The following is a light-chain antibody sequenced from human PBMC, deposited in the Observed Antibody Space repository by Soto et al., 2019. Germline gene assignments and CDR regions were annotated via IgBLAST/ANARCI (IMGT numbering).Light chain of an antibody. Sequence: EIVMTQSPATLSVSPGERATLSCRASQSVSSNLAWYQQKPGQAPRLLIYGASTRATGIPARFSGSGSGTEFTLTISSLQSEDFAIYYCQQRYNWPLTFGQGTKVEIK. CDR2: GAS. J-gene: IGKJ1*01. V-gene: IGKV3-15*01. CDR1: QSVSSN. CDR3: QQRYNWPLT.